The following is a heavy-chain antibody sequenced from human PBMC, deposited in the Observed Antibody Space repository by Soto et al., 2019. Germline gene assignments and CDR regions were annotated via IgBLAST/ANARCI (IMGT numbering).Heavy chain of an antibody. D-gene: IGHD3-10*02. CDR2: MSYDGSDT. V-gene: IGHV3-30*02. Sequence: GSLRLSCVGSGFILSNNGMHWVRQTPGKGLEWVAFMSYDGSDTFYADSVKGRFTISRDNSKNTLFLHMSNLRAEDTAMYYCTIVRVADSALDHWGQGTLVTVSS. CDR1: GFILSNNG. CDR3: TIVRVADSALDH. J-gene: IGHJ4*02.